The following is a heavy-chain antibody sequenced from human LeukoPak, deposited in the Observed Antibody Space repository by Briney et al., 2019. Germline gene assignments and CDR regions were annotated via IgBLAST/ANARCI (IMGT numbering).Heavy chain of an antibody. CDR3: ARQNWGVDY. D-gene: IGHD7-27*01. CDR2: IYPGDSAT. V-gene: IGHV5-51*01. CDR1: GYSFSSYL. Sequence: GASLKISCKGSGYSFSSYLIAWVRQTPGKVLEWMGIIYPGDSATKYSPSFQGQVTVSADKSISTAYLQWSSLKASDTAMYYCARQNWGVDYWGQGTLVTVSS. J-gene: IGHJ4*02.